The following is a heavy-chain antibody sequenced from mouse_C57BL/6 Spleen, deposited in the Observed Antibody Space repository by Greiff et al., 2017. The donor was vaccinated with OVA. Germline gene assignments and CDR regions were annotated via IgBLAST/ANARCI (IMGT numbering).Heavy chain of an antibody. CDR1: GFTFSDYY. D-gene: IGHD4-1*01. V-gene: IGHV5-12*01. CDR2: ISNGGGST. J-gene: IGHJ3*01. CDR3: ARDGTIAY. Sequence: EVNLVESGGGLVQPGGSLKLSCAASGFTFSDYYMYWVRQTPEKRLEWVAYISNGGGSTYYPDTVKGRFTISRDNAKNTLYLQMSRLKSEDTAMYYCARDGTIAYWGQGTLVTVSA.